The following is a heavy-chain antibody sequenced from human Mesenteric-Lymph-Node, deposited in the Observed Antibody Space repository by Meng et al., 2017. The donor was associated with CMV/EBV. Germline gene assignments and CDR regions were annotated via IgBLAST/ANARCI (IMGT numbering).Heavy chain of an antibody. CDR3: AGGPNLAYCGGDCYFIDY. CDR2: IIPILGIA. V-gene: IGHV1-69*10. CDR1: GGTFSSYA. Sequence: SVKVSCKASGGTFSSYAISWVRQAPGQGLEWMGGIIPILGIANYAQKFQGRVTITADKSTSIAYMELSSLRSEDTAVYYCAGGPNLAYCGGDCYFIDYWGQGTLVTVSS. J-gene: IGHJ4*02. D-gene: IGHD2-21*01.